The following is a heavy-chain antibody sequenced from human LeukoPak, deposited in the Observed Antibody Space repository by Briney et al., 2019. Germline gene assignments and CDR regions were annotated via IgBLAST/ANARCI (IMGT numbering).Heavy chain of an antibody. Sequence: ASVKVSCKASGGTFSSYAISWVRQAPGQGLEWMGGIIPIFGTANYAQKFQGRVTITTDESTSTAYMEQSSLRSEETTVYYYATILLGGLLPSYYYMDVWGKGTTVTVSS. V-gene: IGHV1-69*05. D-gene: IGHD5-24*01. CDR2: IIPIFGTA. CDR1: GGTFSSYA. J-gene: IGHJ6*03. CDR3: ATILLGGLLPSYYYMDV.